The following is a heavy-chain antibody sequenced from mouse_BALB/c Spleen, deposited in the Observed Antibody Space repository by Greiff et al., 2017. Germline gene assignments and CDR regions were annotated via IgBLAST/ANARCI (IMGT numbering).Heavy chain of an antibody. CDR2: INPYNGDT. V-gene: IGHV1-20*02. J-gene: IGHJ4*01. D-gene: IGHD1-1*01. CDR3: ARGDYYGTATGYAMDY. Sequence: VQRVESGPELVKPGASVKISCKASGYSFTGYFMNWVMQSHGKSLEWIGRINPYNGDTFYNQKFKGKATLTVDKSSSTAHMELRSLASEDSAVYYCARGDYYGTATGYAMDYWGQGTSVTVSS. CDR1: GYSFTGYF.